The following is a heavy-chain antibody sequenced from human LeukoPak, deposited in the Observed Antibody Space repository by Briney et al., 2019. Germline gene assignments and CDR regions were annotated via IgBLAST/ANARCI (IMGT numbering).Heavy chain of an antibody. J-gene: IGHJ4*02. D-gene: IGHD6-19*01. CDR2: VNPNSGGT. V-gene: IGHV1-2*02. CDR1: GYTFTGYY. Sequence: ASVKVSCKASGYTFTGYYMHWVRQAPGQGLEWMGWVNPNSGGTNYAQKFQGRVTMTRDTSISTAYMQLSRLRSDDTAVYYCAREYNSGLIEVDYWGQGTLVTVSS. CDR3: AREYNSGLIEVDY.